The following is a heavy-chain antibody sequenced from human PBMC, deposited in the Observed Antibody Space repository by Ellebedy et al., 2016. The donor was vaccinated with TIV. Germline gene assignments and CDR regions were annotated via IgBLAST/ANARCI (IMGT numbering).Heavy chain of an antibody. CDR1: GYTLTELS. V-gene: IGHV1-24*01. J-gene: IGHJ6*02. D-gene: IGHD1-26*01. CDR3: AREASGSYHTEAYYYYYGMDV. Sequence: ASVKVSXXVSGYTLTELSMHWVRQAPGKGLEWMGGFNPEDGETIYAQKFQGRVTMTRDTSTSTVYMELSSLRSEDTAVYYCAREASGSYHTEAYYYYYGMDVWGQGTTVTVSS. CDR2: FNPEDGET.